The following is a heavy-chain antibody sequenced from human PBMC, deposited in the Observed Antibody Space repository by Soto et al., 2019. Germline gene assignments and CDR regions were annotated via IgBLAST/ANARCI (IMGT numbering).Heavy chain of an antibody. Sequence: QVQLVQSGAEVKKPGSSVKVSCKASGGTFSSYAISWVRQAPGQGLEWMGGIIPIFGTANYAQKFQGRVTITADELTSKAYMELSSLRSEDTVVYYCAGVGLGYSCYYYGMDVWGQGTTGTVSS. CDR2: IIPIFGTA. V-gene: IGHV1-69*01. D-gene: IGHD5-18*01. CDR3: AGVGLGYSCYYYGMDV. J-gene: IGHJ6*02. CDR1: GGTFSSYA.